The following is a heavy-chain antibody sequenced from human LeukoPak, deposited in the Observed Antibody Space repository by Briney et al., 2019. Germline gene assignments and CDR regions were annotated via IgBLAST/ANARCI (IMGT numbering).Heavy chain of an antibody. Sequence: SETLSLTCAVYGGSFSGYYWSWIRQPPGKGLEWIGEINHSGSTYYNPSLKSRVTISVDTSKNQFSLKLSSVTAADTAVYYCARQNSSGWYYYWGQGTLVTVSS. CDR1: GGSFSGYY. CDR2: INHSGST. J-gene: IGHJ4*02. V-gene: IGHV4-34*01. CDR3: ARQNSSGWYYY. D-gene: IGHD6-19*01.